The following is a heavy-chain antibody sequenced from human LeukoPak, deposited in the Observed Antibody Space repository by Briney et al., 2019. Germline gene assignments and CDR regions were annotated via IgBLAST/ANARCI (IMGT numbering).Heavy chain of an antibody. J-gene: IGHJ4*02. D-gene: IGHD2-2*01. CDR2: IYYSGST. CDR3: ARGLPAAIVCG. CDR1: GGSISSYY. Sequence: SETLSLTCTVSGGSISSYYWSWIRQPPGKGLEWIGYIYYSGSTNYNPSLKSRVTISLDMSKNQFSLKLSAVTAAGTAVYDCARGLPAAIVCGWGQGVLVS. V-gene: IGHV4-59*01.